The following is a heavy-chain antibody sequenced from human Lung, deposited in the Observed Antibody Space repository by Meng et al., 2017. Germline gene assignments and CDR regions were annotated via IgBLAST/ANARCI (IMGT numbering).Heavy chain of an antibody. V-gene: IGHV6-1*01. D-gene: IGHD6-19*01. CDR1: GDSVSSNRAA. CDR3: ARSQQWLDS. J-gene: IGHJ4*02. CDR2: TYYRSKWYN. Sequence: VHLQQSGPVLAKPALTHPTTCAISGDSVSSNRAACNWIRQSPSRGLEWMGRTYYRSKWYNGYAVSVRSRITINPDTSKNQFSLQLNSVTPEDTAVYYCARSQQWLDSWGQGTLVTVSS.